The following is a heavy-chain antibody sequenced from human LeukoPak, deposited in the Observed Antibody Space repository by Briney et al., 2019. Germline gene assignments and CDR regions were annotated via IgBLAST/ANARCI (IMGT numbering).Heavy chain of an antibody. V-gene: IGHV3-15*01. D-gene: IGHD3-9*01. CDR3: TTVSYDILTGYYRPPYFDY. J-gene: IGHJ4*02. CDR1: GFTFSNAW. Sequence: GGSLRLSCAASGFTFSNAWMSWVRQAPGKGLEWVGRIKSKTDGGTTDYAAPVKGRFTISRDDSKNTLYLQMNGLKTEDTAVYYCTTVSYDILTGYYRPPYFDYWGQGTLVTVSS. CDR2: IKSKTDGGTT.